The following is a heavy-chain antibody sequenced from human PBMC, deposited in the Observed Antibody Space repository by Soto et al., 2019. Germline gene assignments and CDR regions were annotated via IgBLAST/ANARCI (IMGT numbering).Heavy chain of an antibody. D-gene: IGHD6-6*01. Sequence: QVQLVQSGAEVKKPGSSVKVSCKASGGTFSSYAISWVRQAPGQGLEWMGGISPIFGTANCAQKFQGRVRITAAESTSTAYMELGSLRSEDTAVYYCARAIAARPRDYDYYVMDVWGQGTTVTVSS. CDR3: ARAIAARPRDYDYYVMDV. CDR2: ISPIFGTA. CDR1: GGTFSSYA. V-gene: IGHV1-69*01. J-gene: IGHJ6*02.